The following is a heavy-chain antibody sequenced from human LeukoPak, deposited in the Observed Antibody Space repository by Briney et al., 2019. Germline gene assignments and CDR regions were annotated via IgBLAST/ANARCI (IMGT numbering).Heavy chain of an antibody. Sequence: PSETLSLTCTVSGDSISSGSYYWSWIRQPAGKGLEWIGRIYTSGSTNYNPSLKSRVTISVDTSKNQFSLKLSSVTAADTAVYYCARARSGLSGWFDPWGQGTLVTVSS. J-gene: IGHJ5*02. CDR1: GDSISSGSYY. CDR2: IYTSGST. D-gene: IGHD2-15*01. V-gene: IGHV4-61*02. CDR3: ARARSGLSGWFDP.